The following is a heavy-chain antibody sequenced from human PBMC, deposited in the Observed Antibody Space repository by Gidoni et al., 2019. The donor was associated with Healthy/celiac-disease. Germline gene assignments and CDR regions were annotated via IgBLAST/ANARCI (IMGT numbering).Heavy chain of an antibody. D-gene: IGHD5-12*01. CDR3: AKDTLEVATIVKVGAVLDY. Sequence: EVQLLESGGGLVQPGGSLRLSCAASGFTFSSYAMSWVRQAPGKGLEWVSAISCSGGSTYYADSVKGRFTISRDNSKNTLYLQMNSLRAEDTAVYYCAKDTLEVATIVKVGAVLDYWGQGTLVTVSS. J-gene: IGHJ4*02. V-gene: IGHV3-23*01. CDR2: ISCSGGST. CDR1: GFTFSSYA.